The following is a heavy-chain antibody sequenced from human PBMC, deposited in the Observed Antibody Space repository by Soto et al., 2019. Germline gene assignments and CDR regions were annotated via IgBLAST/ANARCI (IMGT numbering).Heavy chain of an antibody. D-gene: IGHD6-13*01. Sequence: QVQLQESGPGLVKPSGTLSLTCVVSGASISSFNWWNWVRQSPGRGLEWIGQIYHSGTTIYNPSLNSRVTISVDKSKNHFSLRLTSVTAADTAVYYCARDRVAAAFTLAHDALDLWGQGTFVTVSS. J-gene: IGHJ3*01. V-gene: IGHV4-4*02. CDR2: IYHSGTT. CDR3: ARDRVAAAFTLAHDALDL. CDR1: GASISSFNW.